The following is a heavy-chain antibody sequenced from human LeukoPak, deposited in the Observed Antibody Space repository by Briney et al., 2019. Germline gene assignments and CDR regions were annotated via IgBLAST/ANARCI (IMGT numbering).Heavy chain of an antibody. Sequence: SETLSLTCTVSGGSISSSSYYWGWIRQPPGKGLEWIGSIYYSGSTYYNPSLKSRVTISVDTSKNQFSLKLCSVTAADTAVYYCARQLLLWFGELFYWFDPWGQGTLVTVSS. CDR1: GGSISSSSYY. J-gene: IGHJ5*02. V-gene: IGHV4-39*01. CDR2: IYYSGST. CDR3: ARQLLLWFGELFYWFDP. D-gene: IGHD3-10*01.